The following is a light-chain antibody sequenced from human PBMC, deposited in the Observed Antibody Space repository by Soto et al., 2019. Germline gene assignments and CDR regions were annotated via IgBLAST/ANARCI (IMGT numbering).Light chain of an antibody. J-gene: IGKJ3*01. CDR1: QGISSA. CDR2: DAS. CDR3: QQFNSFLT. V-gene: IGKV1-13*02. Sequence: AIQLTQSPSSLSASVGDRVTITCRASQGISSALAWYQQKPGKAPKLLIYDASSLESGVPSRFSGSGSGTAFTLTISSLQPEDFATYYCQQFNSFLTFGPGTKVDIK.